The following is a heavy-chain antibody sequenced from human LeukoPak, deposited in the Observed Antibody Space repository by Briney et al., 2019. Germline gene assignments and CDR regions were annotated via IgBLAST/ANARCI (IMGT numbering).Heavy chain of an antibody. Sequence: ASVKVSCKASVNSWYIFYSHWRPEAPGQGLEWMGWINPDTGGTYFAQKFKGRVTLTRDASINTAYMELNRLTSDDTVVYDCARDLHQLKHHWFDPWGQGTLVTVSS. CDR2: INPDTGGT. J-gene: IGHJ5*02. CDR1: VNSWYIFY. V-gene: IGHV1-2*02. D-gene: IGHD6-13*01. CDR3: ARDLHQLKHHWFDP.